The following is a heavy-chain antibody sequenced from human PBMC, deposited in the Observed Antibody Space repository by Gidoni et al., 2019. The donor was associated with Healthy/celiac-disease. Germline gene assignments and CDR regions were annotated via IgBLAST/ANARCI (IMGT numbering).Heavy chain of an antibody. CDR3: ARAGITIFGVVLSYYGMDV. CDR1: GGSVSSGSYD. Sequence: QVQLQESGPGLVKPSETLSLTCTVSGGSVSSGSYDWSWIRQPPGKGLEWIGYIYYSGSTNYNPSLKSRVTISVDTSKNQFSLKLSSVTAADTAVYYCARAGITIFGVVLSYYGMDVWGQGTTVTVSS. V-gene: IGHV4-61*01. D-gene: IGHD3-3*01. CDR2: IYYSGST. J-gene: IGHJ6*02.